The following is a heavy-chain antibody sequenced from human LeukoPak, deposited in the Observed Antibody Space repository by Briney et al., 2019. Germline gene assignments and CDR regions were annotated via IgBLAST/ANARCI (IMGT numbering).Heavy chain of an antibody. CDR2: IRSTGTTT. V-gene: IGHV3-48*01. Sequence: GGSLRLSCAASGFPFSSYSMNWVRQAPGKGLEWVSYIRSTGTTTYHADSVKGRFAISRDNDKDSLYLQMNSLGVDDTAVYYYARGRGALGYMDVWGKGTTVTVSS. J-gene: IGHJ6*03. CDR1: GFPFSSYS. CDR3: ARGRGALGYMDV. D-gene: IGHD3-10*01.